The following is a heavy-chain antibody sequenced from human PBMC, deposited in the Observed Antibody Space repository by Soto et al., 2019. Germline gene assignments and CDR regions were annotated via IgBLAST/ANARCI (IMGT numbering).Heavy chain of an antibody. CDR1: GGIFCSDA. D-gene: IGHD3-22*01. CDR2: INPNSGGT. V-gene: IGHV1-2*02. Sequence: ASLQVSFKDSGGIFCSDASIWVRQAPGQGLEWMGWINPNSGGTNYAQKFQGRVTMTRDTSISTAYMELSRLRSDDTAMYYCATSPLGWYYDSVGYYVWGLGNLVTVSS. CDR3: ATSPLGWYYDSVGYYV. J-gene: IGHJ4*02.